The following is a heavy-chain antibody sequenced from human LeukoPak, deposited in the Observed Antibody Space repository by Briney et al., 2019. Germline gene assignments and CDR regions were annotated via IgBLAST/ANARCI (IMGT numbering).Heavy chain of an antibody. D-gene: IGHD6-6*01. V-gene: IGHV4-34*01. Sequence: PSETLSLTCAVYGGSFSGYYWSWIRQPPGKGREWIGEINHSGSTNYNPSLKSRVTISVDTSKNQFSLKLSSVTAADTAVYYCARGVAARFSDKWGQGTLVTVSS. J-gene: IGHJ4*02. CDR3: ARGVAARFSDK. CDR1: GGSFSGYY. CDR2: INHSGST.